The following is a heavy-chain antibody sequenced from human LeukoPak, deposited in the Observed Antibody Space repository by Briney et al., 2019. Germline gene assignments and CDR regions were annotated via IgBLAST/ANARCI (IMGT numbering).Heavy chain of an antibody. V-gene: IGHV3-23*01. Sequence: GGSLRLSCAASGFTFSNYDMSWVRQPPGKGLEWVSSISDSGGSTYYADSVKGWFTISRDNSKNTLYLQMTNLIAADTAVYYCAKDLSRAVAADWFDPWDQGSLVTVSS. CDR3: AKDLSRAVAADWFDP. CDR1: GFTFSNYD. J-gene: IGHJ5*02. CDR2: ISDSGGST. D-gene: IGHD6-19*01.